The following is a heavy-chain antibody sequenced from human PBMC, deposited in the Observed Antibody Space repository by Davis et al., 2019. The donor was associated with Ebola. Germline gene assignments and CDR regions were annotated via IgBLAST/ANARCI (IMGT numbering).Heavy chain of an antibody. Sequence: GGSLRLSCAASGFTFSSYWMSWVRQAPGKGLEWVANIKQDGSEQYYVDSVKGRFTISRDNAKNSLYLQMNSLRAEDTAVYYCARDQGNDYWSNYGLDVWGKGTTVTVSS. J-gene: IGHJ6*04. V-gene: IGHV3-7*03. CDR3: ARDQGNDYWSNYGLDV. D-gene: IGHD3-3*01. CDR1: GFTFSSYW. CDR2: IKQDGSEQ.